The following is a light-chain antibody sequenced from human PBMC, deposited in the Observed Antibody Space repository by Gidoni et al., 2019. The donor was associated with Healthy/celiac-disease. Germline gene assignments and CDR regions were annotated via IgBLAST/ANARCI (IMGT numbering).Light chain of an antibody. V-gene: IGKV1-39*01. CDR3: QQSYSTVTLT. Sequence: DIQMTQSPSSLSASVGDRVTITCRASQSISSYLNWYQQKPGKAPKLLIYAASSLQSGVPSRFSGSGSGTDFTLTISRLQPEDFATYYCQQSYSTVTLTFGGGTKVEIK. CDR2: AAS. CDR1: QSISSY. J-gene: IGKJ4*01.